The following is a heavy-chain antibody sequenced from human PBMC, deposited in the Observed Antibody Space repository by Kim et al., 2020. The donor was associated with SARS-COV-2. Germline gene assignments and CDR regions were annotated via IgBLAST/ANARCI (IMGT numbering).Heavy chain of an antibody. J-gene: IGHJ4*02. CDR1: GYSFTSYW. CDR2: IDPSDSYT. CDR3: ARLTTGTDYFDY. Sequence: GASLKISCKGSGYSFTSYWISWVRQMPGKGLEWMGRIDPSDSYTNYSPSFQGHVTISADKSISTAYLQWSSLKASDTAMYYCARLTTGTDYFDYWGQGTLVTVSS. D-gene: IGHD1-1*01. V-gene: IGHV5-10-1*01.